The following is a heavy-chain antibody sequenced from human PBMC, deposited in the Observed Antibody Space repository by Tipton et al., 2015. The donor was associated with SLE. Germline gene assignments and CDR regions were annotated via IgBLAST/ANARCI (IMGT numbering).Heavy chain of an antibody. V-gene: IGHV3-48*03. CDR3: ARRGTADTRFWYFDL. D-gene: IGHD6-13*01. J-gene: IGHJ2*01. CDR2: ISRSTGTT. CDR1: GFTFTTSE. Sequence: GSLRLSCAASGFTFTTSEMHWVRQAPGKGLEWIAYISRSTGTTYYADSVKGRFTISRDNAKNSLHLQMNSLRGEDTAFYYCARRGTADTRFWYFDLWGRGTLVTVSS.